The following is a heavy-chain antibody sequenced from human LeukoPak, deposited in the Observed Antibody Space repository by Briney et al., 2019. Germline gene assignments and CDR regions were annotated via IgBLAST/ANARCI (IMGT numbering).Heavy chain of an antibody. V-gene: IGHV4-34*01. CDR1: GGSFSAYY. J-gene: IGHJ3*02. Sequence: PSETLSLTCAVYGGSFSAYYWTWIRQSPGKGLEWIGEINHSGSTNSNPSLKSRVTISVDPSKNQFSLNLTSVTAADTAVYFCARTPNYYGSSGRKFAYDIWGQGTKVIVSS. CDR3: ARTPNYYGSSGRKFAYDI. D-gene: IGHD3-22*01. CDR2: INHSGST.